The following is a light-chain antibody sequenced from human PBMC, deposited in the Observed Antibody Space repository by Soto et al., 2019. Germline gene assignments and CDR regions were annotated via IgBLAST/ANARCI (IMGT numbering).Light chain of an antibody. CDR2: DVS. Sequence: SALTQPASVSGSPGQSITISCTGTSSDIVDSNYVSWYQQHPGKAPKLVIYDVSNRPSGVSNRSSGSKSANTASLTISGLQAEDEADYYCSSFRSSSTSYVFGTGTKVTVL. V-gene: IGLV2-14*03. CDR3: SSFRSSSTSYV. J-gene: IGLJ1*01. CDR1: SSDIVDSNY.